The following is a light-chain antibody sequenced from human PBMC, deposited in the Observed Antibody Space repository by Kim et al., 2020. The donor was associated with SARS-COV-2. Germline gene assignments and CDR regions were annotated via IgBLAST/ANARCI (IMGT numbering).Light chain of an antibody. CDR1: NNDVCGCEY. J-gene: IGLJ1*01. Sequence: QSALTQPASVSGSPGQSITISCTGTNNDVCGCEYVSWYQQHPGRAPKLMIYDVTKRPPGVSMRFSGSKSGNTASLTISGLQAEDEADYYCSSCTSANTYFFGTGTKVTVL. CDR3: SSCTSANTYF. CDR2: DVT. V-gene: IGLV2-14*03.